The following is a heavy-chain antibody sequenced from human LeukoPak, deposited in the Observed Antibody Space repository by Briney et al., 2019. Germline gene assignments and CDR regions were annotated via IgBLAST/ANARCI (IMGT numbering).Heavy chain of an antibody. CDR3: ARGGKVLNTEVRGALVSRDGFEI. D-gene: IGHD3-10*01. CDR2: INPNSGST. V-gene: IGHV1-2*02. CDR1: GYTFTGYC. Sequence: ASVKVSCKASGYTFTGYCLNWVRHAPGQGLEWVGWINPNSGSTKFAQKIQDRVTMTRDTSISTAYMELSRLRSDDTAVYYCARGGKVLNTEVRGALVSRDGFEIWGQGTMVTVSS. J-gene: IGHJ3*02.